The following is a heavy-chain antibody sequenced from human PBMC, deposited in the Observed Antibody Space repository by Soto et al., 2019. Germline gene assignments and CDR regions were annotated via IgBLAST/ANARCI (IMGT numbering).Heavy chain of an antibody. CDR2: INHSGST. Sequence: SETLSLTCAVDGGSFSGYYWSWIRQPPGKGLEWIGEINHSGSTNYNPSLKSRVTISVDTSKNQFSLKLSSVTAADTAVYYCARNGPYDYVWGSYRNNWFDPWGQGTLVTVSS. V-gene: IGHV4-34*01. CDR1: GGSFSGYY. J-gene: IGHJ5*02. CDR3: ARNGPYDYVWGSYRNNWFDP. D-gene: IGHD3-16*02.